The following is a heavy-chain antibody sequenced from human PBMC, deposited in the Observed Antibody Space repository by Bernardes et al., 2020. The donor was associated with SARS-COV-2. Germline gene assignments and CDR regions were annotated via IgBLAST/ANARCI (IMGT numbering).Heavy chain of an antibody. Sequence: GGSLRLSCAASGFAISTYCMNWVRQAPGKGLEWVANIRQDGSERHHVDSVRGRFTISRDNSKNSLYLQMDSLRAEDTAVYYCARDTSATCGLDVWGQGTMVTVSS. J-gene: IGHJ3*01. CDR2: IRQDGSER. D-gene: IGHD2-15*01. CDR3: ARDTSATCGLDV. CDR1: GFAISTYC. V-gene: IGHV3-7*03.